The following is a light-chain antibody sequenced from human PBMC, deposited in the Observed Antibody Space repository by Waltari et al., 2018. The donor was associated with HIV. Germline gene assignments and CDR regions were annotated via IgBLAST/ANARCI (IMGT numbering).Light chain of an antibody. Sequence: AIQMTQSPSSLSASVGDRVTIPCRARQDITSDLGWYQHKPGEAPKLLIDAASSLQSGIPSRFSGSVSDTHFTLTISNLQPEDFATYYCLQDYNYPFTFGPGTKVDIK. CDR2: AAS. CDR3: LQDYNYPFT. V-gene: IGKV1-6*01. J-gene: IGKJ3*01. CDR1: QDITSD.